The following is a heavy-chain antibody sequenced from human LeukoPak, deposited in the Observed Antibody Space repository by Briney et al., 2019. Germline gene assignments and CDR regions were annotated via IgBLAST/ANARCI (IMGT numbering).Heavy chain of an antibody. J-gene: IGHJ4*02. V-gene: IGHV1-18*01. CDR2: ISGYNGDT. CDR1: GYTFNLFG. Sequence: ASVKVSCKASGYTFNLFGFSWVRQVPGQGLEWVGWISGYNGDTNYVQNFQDRVTMTTDTSRSTAYMELRSLTSDDTAIYFCERDRDIVAVRRTRLDYWGQGTLVIVSS. D-gene: IGHD2-2*01. CDR3: ERDRDIVAVRRTRLDY.